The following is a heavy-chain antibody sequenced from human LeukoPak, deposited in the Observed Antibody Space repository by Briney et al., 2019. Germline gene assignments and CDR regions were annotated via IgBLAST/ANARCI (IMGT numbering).Heavy chain of an antibody. D-gene: IGHD3-3*01. J-gene: IGHJ4*02. Sequence: SETLSLTCTVSGGSISSSGYYWGWIRQPPGKGLEWIGYIYYSGSTYYNPSLKSRVTISVDTSKNQFSLKLSSVTAADTAVYYCARTYYDFWSGYYTLFDYWGQGTLVTVSS. CDR1: GGSISSSGYY. V-gene: IGHV4-30-4*08. CDR3: ARTYYDFWSGYYTLFDY. CDR2: IYYSGST.